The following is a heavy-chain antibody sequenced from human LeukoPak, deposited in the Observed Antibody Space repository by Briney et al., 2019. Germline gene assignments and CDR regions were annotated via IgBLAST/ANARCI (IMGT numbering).Heavy chain of an antibody. CDR3: ARHFDDSSGYYIPDAFDI. V-gene: IGHV4-39*01. CDR1: GGSIGSRYHY. CDR2: IEYSGST. J-gene: IGHJ3*02. D-gene: IGHD3-22*01. Sequence: SETLSLTCSVSGGSIGSRYHYWGWIRQPPGKGLEWIGSIEYSGSTYYNPPLKSRVIMSVDTSKKQFSLKVTSVTAADTAVYYCARHFDDSSGYYIPDAFDIWGQGTMVTVSS.